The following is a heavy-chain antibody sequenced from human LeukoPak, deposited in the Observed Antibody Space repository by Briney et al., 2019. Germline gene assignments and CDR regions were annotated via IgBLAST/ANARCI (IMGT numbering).Heavy chain of an antibody. Sequence: GASVKVSCKASGYTFTSYGISWVRQAPGQGLEWMGWISAYNGNTNYAQKLQGRVTMTTDTSTSTAYMELSRLRSDDTAVYYCATYYYDSSGYYYRDLYGMDVWGQGTTVTVSS. D-gene: IGHD3-22*01. J-gene: IGHJ6*02. CDR3: ATYYYDSSGYYYRDLYGMDV. CDR2: ISAYNGNT. CDR1: GYTFTSYG. V-gene: IGHV1-18*01.